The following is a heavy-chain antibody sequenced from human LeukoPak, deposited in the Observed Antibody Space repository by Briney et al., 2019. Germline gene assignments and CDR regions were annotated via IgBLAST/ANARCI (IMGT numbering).Heavy chain of an antibody. CDR2: IWYDGSNK. CDR1: GFTFSSYG. Sequence: GGSLRLSCAASGFTFSSYGMHWVRQAPGKGLEWVAVIWYDGSNKYYADSVKGRFTISRDNSKNTLYLQMNSLRAEDTAVYYCARSKSFGYCSGGNCYRDPRRYYYGMDVWGQGTTVTVS. CDR3: ARSKSFGYCSGGNCYRDPRRYYYGMDV. V-gene: IGHV3-33*01. D-gene: IGHD2-15*01. J-gene: IGHJ6*02.